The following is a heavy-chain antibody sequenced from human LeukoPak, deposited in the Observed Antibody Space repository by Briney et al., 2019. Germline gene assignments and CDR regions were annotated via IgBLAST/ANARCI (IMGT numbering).Heavy chain of an antibody. V-gene: IGHV3-15*01. J-gene: IGHJ4*02. CDR3: TTIQDRWFGVGFDY. CDR1: GFTFSSYG. CDR2: IKSKTDGGTT. D-gene: IGHD3-10*01. Sequence: GRSLRLSCAASGFTFSSYGMHWVRQAPGKGLEWVGRIKSKTDGGTTDYAAPVKGRFTISRDDSKNTLYLQMNSLKTEDTAVYYCTTIQDRWFGVGFDYWGQGTLVTVSS.